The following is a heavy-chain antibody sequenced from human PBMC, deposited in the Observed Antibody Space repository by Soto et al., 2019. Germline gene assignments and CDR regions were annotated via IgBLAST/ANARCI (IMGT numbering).Heavy chain of an antibody. Sequence: QVQLVQSGAEVKKPGSSVKVSCKASGGTFSSYAISWVRQAPGQGLEWMGGIIPIFGTANYAQKFQGRVTIPADESTSTAYMELSSLRSEDTAVYYCATDGDCTNGVCPAYYFDYWGQGTLVTVSS. J-gene: IGHJ4*02. CDR3: ATDGDCTNGVCPAYYFDY. CDR2: IIPIFGTA. CDR1: GGTFSSYA. D-gene: IGHD2-8*01. V-gene: IGHV1-69*12.